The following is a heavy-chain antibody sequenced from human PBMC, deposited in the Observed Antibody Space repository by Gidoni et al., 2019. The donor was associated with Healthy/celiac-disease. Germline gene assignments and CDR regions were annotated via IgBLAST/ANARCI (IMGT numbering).Heavy chain of an antibody. D-gene: IGHD3-9*01. J-gene: IGHJ4*02. CDR2: IWYDGSNK. Sequence: QVQLVESGGGVVQPGRSLRLSCAASGFTFSSYGMHWVRQAPGKGLEWVAVIWYDGSNKYYADSVKGRFTISRDNSKNTLYLQMNSLRAEDTAVYYCARVRYFDWLLPDYWGQGTLVTVSS. CDR1: GFTFSSYG. V-gene: IGHV3-33*01. CDR3: ARVRYFDWLLPDY.